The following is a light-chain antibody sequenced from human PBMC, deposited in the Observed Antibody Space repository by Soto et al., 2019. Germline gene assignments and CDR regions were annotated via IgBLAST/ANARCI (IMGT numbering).Light chain of an antibody. J-gene: IGKJ1*01. CDR2: AAS. Sequence: IQLTQSPSSLSASVADRVTITCRASQGISSYLAWYQQKPGKAPKLLIYAASTLQSGVPSRFSGSGSGTQFTLTISSLQPEDFATYYCQQSYSTPRTFGQGTKVDIK. CDR3: QQSYSTPRT. V-gene: IGKV1-39*01. CDR1: QGISSY.